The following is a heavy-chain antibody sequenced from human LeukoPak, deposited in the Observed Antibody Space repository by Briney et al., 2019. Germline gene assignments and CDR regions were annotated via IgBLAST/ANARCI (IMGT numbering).Heavy chain of an antibody. D-gene: IGHD2-15*01. J-gene: IGHJ4*02. CDR3: ASDGSY. Sequence: GGSLRLSCAACGFPLSNFGMHWGREAQGRGGGWVALIWFDENNKSYADSVKGRFTISRDNSKSTLYRQMNSLRGEDTAMYYCASDGSYWGQGTLVTVSS. CDR1: GFPLSNFG. V-gene: IGHV3-33*01. CDR2: IWFDENNK.